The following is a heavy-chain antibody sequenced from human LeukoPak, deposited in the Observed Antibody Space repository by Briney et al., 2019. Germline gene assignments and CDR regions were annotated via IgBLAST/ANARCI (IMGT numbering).Heavy chain of an antibody. CDR3: ARDYYDSSGFLGNDY. CDR1: GYTFTSYG. Sequence: ASGKVSCKASGYTFTSYGISWVRQAPGQGREWMGWIIAYDGNTNYAQKLQGRVTMTTDTSTSTDYMELRSLRSDDPAVYYCARDYYDSSGFLGNDYWGQGTLVTVSS. J-gene: IGHJ4*02. V-gene: IGHV1-18*01. D-gene: IGHD3-22*01. CDR2: IIAYDGNT.